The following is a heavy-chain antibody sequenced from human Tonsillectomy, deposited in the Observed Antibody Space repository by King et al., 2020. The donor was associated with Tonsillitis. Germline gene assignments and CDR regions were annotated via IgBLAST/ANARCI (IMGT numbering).Heavy chain of an antibody. CDR3: ARDAGVVAVHYFDY. V-gene: IGHV3-23*04. CDR1: GFTFNNNA. J-gene: IGHJ4*02. D-gene: IGHD3-22*01. CDR2: IGGSGHST. Sequence: VQLVESGGGLVQPGGSLRLSCAASGFTFNNNAMSWVRQAPGKGLEWVSAIGGSGHSTYYADSVKGRFTISRDNSKNTLYLQMNSLRAEDTVVYYCARDAGVVAVHYFDYWGQGTLVTVSS.